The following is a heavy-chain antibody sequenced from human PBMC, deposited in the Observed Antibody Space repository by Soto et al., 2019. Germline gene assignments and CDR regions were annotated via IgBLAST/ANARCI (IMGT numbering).Heavy chain of an antibody. CDR1: GGSISSHF. CDR3: ARHSLYSRWSGIDA. D-gene: IGHD6-6*01. J-gene: IGHJ5*02. V-gene: IGHV4-59*08. Sequence: ETLSLTCSVSGGSISSHFWSWIRLPPGKGLEWLGYISYSGSTNYDPSLKTRVTISIDTSKNQLSLKLNSVTAADTSVYYCARHSLYSRWSGIDAWGQGTLVTVSS. CDR2: ISYSGST.